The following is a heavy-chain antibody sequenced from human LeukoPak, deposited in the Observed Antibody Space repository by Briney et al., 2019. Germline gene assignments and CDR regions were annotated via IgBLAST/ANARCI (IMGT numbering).Heavy chain of an antibody. CDR3: AKGAGGFSYYNWFDP. Sequence: SETLSLTCTVSGGSISSYYWNWIRQPPGKGLEWIGSIYYSGTTHYNPSLESRVTISVDTSKNQFSLKLASVTAADTAIYYCAKGAGGFSYYNWFDPWGQGTLVTVSS. V-gene: IGHV4-59*12. CDR2: IYYSGTT. CDR1: GGSISSYY. D-gene: IGHD5-18*01. J-gene: IGHJ5*02.